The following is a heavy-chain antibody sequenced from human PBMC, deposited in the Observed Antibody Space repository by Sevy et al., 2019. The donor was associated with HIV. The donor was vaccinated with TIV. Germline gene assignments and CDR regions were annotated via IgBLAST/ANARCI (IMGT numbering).Heavy chain of an antibody. CDR2: IGTAGDT. CDR1: GFTFSSYD. D-gene: IGHD2-2*01. V-gene: IGHV3-13*01. Sequence: GGSLRLSCAASGFTFSSYDMHWVRQATGKGLEWVSAIGTAGDTYYAGSVRDRFTISRENAKNSFYLQMNSLRAGDTAVYYCARAGIGYCGSSSCPHSRYYMDVWGKGTTVTVSS. J-gene: IGHJ6*03. CDR3: ARAGIGYCGSSSCPHSRYYMDV.